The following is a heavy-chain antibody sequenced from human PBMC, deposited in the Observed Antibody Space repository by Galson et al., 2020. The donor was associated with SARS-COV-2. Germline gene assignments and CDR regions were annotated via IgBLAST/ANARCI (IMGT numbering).Heavy chain of an antibody. J-gene: IGHJ4*02. CDR2: ISSNGGST. CDR1: GFTFSSYA. CDR3: ARVRDYVWGSYYYFDY. Sequence: GESLKISCAASGFTFSSYAMHWVRQAPGKGLEYVSAISSNGGSTYYANSVKGRFTISRDNSKNTLYLQMGSLRAEDMAVYYCARVRDYVWGSYYYFDYWGQGTLVTVSS. D-gene: IGHD3-16*01. V-gene: IGHV3-64*01.